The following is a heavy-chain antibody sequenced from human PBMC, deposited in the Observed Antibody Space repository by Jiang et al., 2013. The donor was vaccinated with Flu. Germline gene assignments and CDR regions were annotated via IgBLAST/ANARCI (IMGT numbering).Heavy chain of an antibody. Sequence: SGAEVKKPGASVKVSCKVSGYTLTELSMHWVRQAPGKGLEWMGGFDPEDGETIYAQKFQGRVTMTEDTSTDTAYMELSSLRSEDTAVYYCATVSGYSSGWSRPGDYWGQGTLVTVSS. D-gene: IGHD6-19*01. V-gene: IGHV1-24*01. CDR1: GYTLTELS. J-gene: IGHJ4*02. CDR3: ATVSGYSSGWSRPGDY. CDR2: FDPEDGET.